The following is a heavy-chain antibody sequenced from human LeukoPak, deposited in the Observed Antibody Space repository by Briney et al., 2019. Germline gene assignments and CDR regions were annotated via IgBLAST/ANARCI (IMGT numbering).Heavy chain of an antibody. J-gene: IGHJ6*03. D-gene: IGHD1-7*01. CDR3: AKVHEHWNYANYYYYMDV. V-gene: IGHV1-24*01. CDR1: GYTLTELS. Sequence: ASVKVSCKVSGYTLTELSMHWVRQAPGKGLEWMGGFDPEDGETIYAQKFQGRVTMTEDTSTDTAYMELSSLRSEDTAVYYCAKVHEHWNYANYYYYMDVWGKGTTVTVSS. CDR2: FDPEDGET.